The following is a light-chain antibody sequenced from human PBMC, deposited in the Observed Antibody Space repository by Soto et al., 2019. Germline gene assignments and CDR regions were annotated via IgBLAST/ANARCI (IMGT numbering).Light chain of an antibody. Sequence: DIQLTQSRSFMSASVGDRVTITCRASQDISNYLALYQQKPGKAPNLLIYVASTLQSGDPSRCCGSGSGTEVTLTIRSLYPEDLATFYCLQLFSFPPTFGQRPLLEIK. V-gene: IGKV1-9*01. CDR1: QDISNY. J-gene: IGKJ5*01. CDR2: VAS. CDR3: LQLFSFPPT.